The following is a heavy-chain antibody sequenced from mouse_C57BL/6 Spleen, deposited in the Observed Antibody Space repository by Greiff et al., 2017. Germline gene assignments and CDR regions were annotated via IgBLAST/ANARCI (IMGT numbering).Heavy chain of an antibody. CDR1: GYTFTSYG. Sequence: QVQLQQSGAELARPGASVKLSCKASGYTFTSYGISWVKQRTGQGLEWIGEIYPRSGNTYYNEKFKGKATLTADKSSSTAYMELRSLTSEDSAVYFCARPLYDDYLYAMDYWGQGTSVTVSS. CDR3: ARPLYDDYLYAMDY. CDR2: IYPRSGNT. V-gene: IGHV1-81*01. J-gene: IGHJ4*01. D-gene: IGHD2-3*01.